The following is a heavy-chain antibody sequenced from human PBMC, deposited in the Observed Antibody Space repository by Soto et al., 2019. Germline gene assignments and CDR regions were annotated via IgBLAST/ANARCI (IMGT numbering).Heavy chain of an antibody. Sequence: VGSLRLSCAVSGLTLRNYAMHWVRQAPGKGLEWVAVISYDGNNKYYADSVKGRFTISRDNSKNTLYLQMNSLGADDTAVYYCARGSYSPLYSSGPYYWGQGTLVTVSS. D-gene: IGHD3-22*01. CDR2: ISYDGNNK. J-gene: IGHJ4*02. CDR1: GLTLRNYA. V-gene: IGHV3-30-3*01. CDR3: ARGSYSPLYSSGPYY.